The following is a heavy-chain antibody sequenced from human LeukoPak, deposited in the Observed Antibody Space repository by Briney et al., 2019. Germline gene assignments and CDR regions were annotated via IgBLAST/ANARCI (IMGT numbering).Heavy chain of an antibody. D-gene: IGHD1-26*01. V-gene: IGHV1-2*02. CDR2: INPNSGGT. CDR1: GYTFTGYY. J-gene: IGHJ4*02. CDR3: ARGAHAAFSFGY. Sequence: ASVKVSCKASGYTFTGYYMHWVRQAPGQGLEWMGWINPNSGGTNYAQKFQGGVTMTRDTSISTAYMELSRLRSDDTAVYYCARGAHAAFSFGYWGQGTLVTVSS.